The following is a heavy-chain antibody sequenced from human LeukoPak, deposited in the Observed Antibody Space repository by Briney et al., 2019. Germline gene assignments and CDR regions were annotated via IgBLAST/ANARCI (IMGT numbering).Heavy chain of an antibody. CDR1: GYTFTSYY. CDR3: ARDLLTVTTDYYYYGMDV. Sequence: ASVKVSCKASGYTFTSYYMHWVRQAPGQGLEWMGLINPSGGSTSYAQKFQGRVTMTRDTSTSTVYMELSSLRSEDTAVYYCARDLLTVTTDYYYYGMDVWGQGTTVTVSS. J-gene: IGHJ6*02. D-gene: IGHD4-11*01. CDR2: INPSGGST. V-gene: IGHV1-46*01.